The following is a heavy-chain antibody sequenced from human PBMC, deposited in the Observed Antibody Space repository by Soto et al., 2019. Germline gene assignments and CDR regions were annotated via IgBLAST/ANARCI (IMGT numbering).Heavy chain of an antibody. CDR1: GGSISSGGYY. CDR3: ARTHDFWSGYYEAEYFQH. CDR2: IYYSGST. D-gene: IGHD3-3*01. V-gene: IGHV4-31*03. Sequence: SETLSLTCTVSGGSISSGGYYWSWIRQHPGKGLEWIGYIYYSGSTYYNPSLKSRVTISVDTSKNQFSLKLSSVTAADTAVYYCARTHDFWSGYYEAEYFQHWGQGTLVTVSS. J-gene: IGHJ1*01.